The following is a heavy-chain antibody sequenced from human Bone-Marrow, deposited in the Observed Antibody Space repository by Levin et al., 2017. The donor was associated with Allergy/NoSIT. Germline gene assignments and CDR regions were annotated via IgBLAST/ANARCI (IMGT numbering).Heavy chain of an antibody. CDR1: GFSLSTSGMR. CDR2: IDWDDDK. Sequence: SGPTLVKPTQTLTLTCTFSGFSLSTSGMRVSWIRQPPGKALEWLARIDWDDDKFYSTSLKTRLTISKDTSKNQVVLTMTNMDPVDTATYYCARILGGTGAFDIWGQGTMVTVSS. D-gene: IGHD7-27*01. CDR3: ARILGGTGAFDI. J-gene: IGHJ3*02. V-gene: IGHV2-70*04.